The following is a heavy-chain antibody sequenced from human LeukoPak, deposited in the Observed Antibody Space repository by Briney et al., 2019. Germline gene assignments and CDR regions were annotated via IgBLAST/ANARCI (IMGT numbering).Heavy chain of an antibody. D-gene: IGHD2-2*01. CDR3: ATYLQRGYCSSTSCYHDY. Sequence: ASVKVSCKVSGYTLTELSMHWVRQAPGKELEWMGGFDPEDGETIYAQKFQGRVTMTEDTSTDTAYMELSSLRSEDTAVYYCATYLQRGYCSSTSCYHDYWGQGTLVTVSS. V-gene: IGHV1-24*01. CDR2: FDPEDGET. J-gene: IGHJ4*02. CDR1: GYTLTELS.